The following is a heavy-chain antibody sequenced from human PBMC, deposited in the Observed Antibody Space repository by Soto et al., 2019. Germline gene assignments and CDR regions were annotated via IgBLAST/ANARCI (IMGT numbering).Heavy chain of an antibody. V-gene: IGHV1-8*01. J-gene: IGHJ3*02. D-gene: IGHD2-15*01. CDR1: GYTFTSYD. CDR3: ARVYCSGGSCYPGAFDI. Sequence: ASVKVSCKASGYTFTSYDINWVRRATGQGLEWMGWMNPNSGNTGYAQKFQGRVTMTRNTSISTAYMELSSLRSEDTAVYYCARVYCSGGSCYPGAFDIWGQGTMVTVSS. CDR2: MNPNSGNT.